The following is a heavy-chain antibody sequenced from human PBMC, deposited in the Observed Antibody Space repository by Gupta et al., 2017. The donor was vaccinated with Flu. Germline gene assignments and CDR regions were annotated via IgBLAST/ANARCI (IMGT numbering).Heavy chain of an antibody. CDR3: ARALGYCSGGSCQYHYYGMDV. CDR1: RFSLSTTGVG. D-gene: IGHD2-15*01. J-gene: IGHJ6*02. CDR2: IYWNDDK. Sequence: QITLKESGPTLVKPTQTLTLTCTFSRFSLSTTGVGVGWIRQPPGKALEWLALIYWNDDKRYSPSLRSRLTITKDASKNQVVLTMTNMDPVDTATYYCARALGYCSGGSCQYHYYGMDVWGQGTTVTVSS. V-gene: IGHV2-5*01.